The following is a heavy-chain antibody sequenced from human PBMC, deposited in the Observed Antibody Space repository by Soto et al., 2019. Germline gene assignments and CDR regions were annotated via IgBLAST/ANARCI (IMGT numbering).Heavy chain of an antibody. CDR1: GGSISSGGYY. D-gene: IGHD4-17*01. Sequence: SETLSLTCTVSGGSISSGGYYWSWIRQHPGKGLEWIGYIYYSGSTYYNPSLKSRVTISVDTSKNQFSLKLGSVTAADTAVYYWARVVSDYVGIDYWGQGTLVTVSS. CDR2: IYYSGST. V-gene: IGHV4-31*03. CDR3: ARVVSDYVGIDY. J-gene: IGHJ4*02.